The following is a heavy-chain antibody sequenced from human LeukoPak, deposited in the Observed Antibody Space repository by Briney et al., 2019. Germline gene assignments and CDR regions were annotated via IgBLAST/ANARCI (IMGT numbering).Heavy chain of an antibody. Sequence: GGSLRLSCAASEFTFSAYGMHWVSQAPGKGLEWVSFIHYDGTITYYADSVKCRFTISRDSSKNTLFLQMNSLGAEDTAVYYCVKDGHCTHTSCYYFDYWGQGTLVTVSS. CDR3: VKDGHCTHTSCYYFDY. J-gene: IGHJ4*02. V-gene: IGHV3-30*02. D-gene: IGHD2-2*01. CDR1: EFTFSAYG. CDR2: IHYDGTIT.